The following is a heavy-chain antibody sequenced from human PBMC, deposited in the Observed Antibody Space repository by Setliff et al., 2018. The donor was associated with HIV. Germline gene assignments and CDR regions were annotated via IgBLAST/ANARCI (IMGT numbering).Heavy chain of an antibody. J-gene: IGHJ3*02. CDR3: ASDRGDTMILVVTTGAFDI. CDR2: INAANGNT. D-gene: IGHD3-22*01. Sequence: KVSCKASGYTFTKYGMHWVRQAPGQRLEWMGWINAANGNTEYSQKFQGRVTITRDTSANTAYMELSSLRSEDTAVYYCASDRGDTMILVVTTGAFDIWGQGTMVTVSS. V-gene: IGHV1-3*01. CDR1: GYTFTKYG.